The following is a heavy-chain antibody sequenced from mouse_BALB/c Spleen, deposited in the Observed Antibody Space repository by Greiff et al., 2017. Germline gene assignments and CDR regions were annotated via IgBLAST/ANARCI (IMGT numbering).Heavy chain of an antibody. CDR1: GFTFSSFG. V-gene: IGHV5-17*02. CDR2: ISSGSSTI. Sequence: EVKVVESGGGLVQPGGSRKLSCAASGFTFSSFGMHWVRQAPEKGLEWVAYISSGSSTIYYADTVKGRFTISRDNPKNTLFLQMTSLRSEDTAMYYCARSGGGSPDYWGQGTTLTVSS. J-gene: IGHJ2*01. D-gene: IGHD1-1*01. CDR3: ARSGGGSPDY.